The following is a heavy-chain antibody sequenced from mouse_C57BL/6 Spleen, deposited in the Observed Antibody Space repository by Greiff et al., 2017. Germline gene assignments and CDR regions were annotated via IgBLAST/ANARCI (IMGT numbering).Heavy chain of an antibody. D-gene: IGHD1-1*02. Sequence: QVQLQQSGAELARPGASVKLSCKASGYTFTSYGISWVKQRTGQGLDWIGEIYPRSGNTYYNEKFKGKATLTADKSSSTAYMELRSLPSEDSAVYFCARGGIGGYYVGYWGQGTTLTVSS. CDR1: GYTFTSYG. CDR3: ARGGIGGYYVGY. V-gene: IGHV1-81*01. CDR2: IYPRSGNT. J-gene: IGHJ2*01.